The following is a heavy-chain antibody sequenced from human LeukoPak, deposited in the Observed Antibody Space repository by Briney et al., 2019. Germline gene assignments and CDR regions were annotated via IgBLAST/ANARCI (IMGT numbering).Heavy chain of an antibody. Sequence: GGSLRLSCAASGFTFSNHGMHWVRQAPGKGLEWVAFIWYDGSDKYYADSVKGRFIISRDRSQSALYLQMNSLRAEDTAVYYCARDQGGNYYDYMDVWGEGTTVTVSS. CDR3: ARDQGGNYYDYMDV. CDR2: IWYDGSDK. V-gene: IGHV3-30*02. D-gene: IGHD3-16*01. CDR1: GFTFSNHG. J-gene: IGHJ6*03.